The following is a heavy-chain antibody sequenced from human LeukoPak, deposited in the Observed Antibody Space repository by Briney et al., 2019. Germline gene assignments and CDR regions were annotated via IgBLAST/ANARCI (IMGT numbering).Heavy chain of an antibody. Sequence: GSLRLSCAASGFTFSSYGMHWVRQAPGKGLEWVAVTWYDGRNNYYAASVKGRFTISRDDSKTTVYLLMNSLRAEDTAVYYCAREVAPLYFHYGMDVWGEGTTVTVSS. CDR2: TWYDGRNN. J-gene: IGHJ6*01. CDR1: GFTFSSYG. V-gene: IGHV3-33*01. D-gene: IGHD2-21*01. CDR3: AREVAPLYFHYGMDV.